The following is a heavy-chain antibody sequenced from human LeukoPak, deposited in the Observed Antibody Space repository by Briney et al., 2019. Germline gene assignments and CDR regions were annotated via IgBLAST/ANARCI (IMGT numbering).Heavy chain of an antibody. CDR2: ISAYNGNT. J-gene: IGHJ4*02. D-gene: IGHD3-22*01. CDR1: GYTFTSYG. V-gene: IGHV1-18*01. CDR3: AREVPYDSSCYYQPFDY. Sequence: ASVKLSCKASGYTFTSYGISWVRQAPGQGLEWMGWISAYNGNTNYAQKHQSRVTMTTDTSTSTAYMELMSLRSDDTAVYYCAREVPYDSSCYYQPFDYWGQGTLVTASS.